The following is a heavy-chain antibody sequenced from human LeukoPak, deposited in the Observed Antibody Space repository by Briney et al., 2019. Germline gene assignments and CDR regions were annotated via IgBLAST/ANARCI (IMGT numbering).Heavy chain of an antibody. Sequence: GGSLRLSCVGSEFIFSNYWMSWVRQAPGKGLEWVSYISSSGSTIYYADSVKGRFTISRDNAKNSLYLQMNSLRAEDTAVYYCASRYCSGGSCYQWGQGTLVTVSS. CDR3: ASRYCSGGSCYQ. J-gene: IGHJ4*02. D-gene: IGHD2-15*01. CDR1: EFIFSNYW. CDR2: ISSSGSTI. V-gene: IGHV3-11*04.